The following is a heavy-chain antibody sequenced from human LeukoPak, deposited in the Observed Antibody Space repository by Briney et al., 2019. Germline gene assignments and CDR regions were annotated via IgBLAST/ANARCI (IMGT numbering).Heavy chain of an antibody. D-gene: IGHD3/OR15-3a*01. Sequence: GGSLILSCAASGFTFRSYEMNWVRQAPGKGLEWVADISSSGSTIKYADSVKGRFTISRDNAKNSLYLQMNSLGAEDTAVYYCARLARSLDLWGQGTLVTVSS. CDR2: ISSSGSTI. J-gene: IGHJ4*02. CDR1: GFTFRSYE. V-gene: IGHV3-48*03. CDR3: ARLARSLDL.